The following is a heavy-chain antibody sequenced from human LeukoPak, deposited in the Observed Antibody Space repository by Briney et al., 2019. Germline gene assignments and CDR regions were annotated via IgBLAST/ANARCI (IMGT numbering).Heavy chain of an antibody. CDR1: GYTFTDYT. J-gene: IGHJ6*02. D-gene: IGHD6-13*01. Sequence: ASVKVSCKASGYTFTDYTINWVRQAPGQGLEWMGWINTNTGNPTYAQGFTGRFVFSLDTSVSTAYLQISSLKAEDTAVYYCARSGYSSSWSYYYYYGMDVWGQGTTVTVSS. CDR3: ARSGYSSSWSYYYYYGMDV. V-gene: IGHV7-4-1*02. CDR2: INTNTGNP.